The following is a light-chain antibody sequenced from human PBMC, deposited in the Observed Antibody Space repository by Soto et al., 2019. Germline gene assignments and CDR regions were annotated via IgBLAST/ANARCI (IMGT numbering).Light chain of an antibody. V-gene: IGLV2-18*02. CDR3: SSYTSSSTYV. CDR2: EVS. J-gene: IGLJ1*01. Sequence: QSVLTQPPSVSGSLGQSVTIPCTGTSSGVGSYNRVSWYQQPPVTAPKLLIYEVSNRPSGVPDRFSGSKSGNTASLTISGLQAEDEADSYCSSYTSSSTYVFGTGTKVTVL. CDR1: SSGVGSYNR.